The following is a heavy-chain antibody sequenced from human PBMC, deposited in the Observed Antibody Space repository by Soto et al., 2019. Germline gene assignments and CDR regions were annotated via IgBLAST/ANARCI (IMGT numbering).Heavy chain of an antibody. D-gene: IGHD3-22*01. V-gene: IGHV3-30*18. Sequence: SLRLSCAASGFTFSSYGMHWVRQAPGKGLEWVAVISYDGSNKYYADSVKGRFTISRDNSKNTLYLQMNSLRAEDTAVYYCAKVVGVGYYDRFGSSNAFDIWGQGTTVTGSS. CDR2: ISYDGSNK. J-gene: IGHJ3*02. CDR3: AKVVGVGYYDRFGSSNAFDI. CDR1: GFTFSSYG.